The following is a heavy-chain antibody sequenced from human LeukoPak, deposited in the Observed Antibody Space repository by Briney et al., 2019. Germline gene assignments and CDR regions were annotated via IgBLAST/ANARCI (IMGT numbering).Heavy chain of an antibody. J-gene: IGHJ6*03. Sequence: SQTLSLTCTVSGGSISSGSYYWSWIRQPAGKGLEWIGYIYYSGSTNYNPSLKSRVTISVDTSKNQFSLKLSSVTAADTAVYYCARGGYSYGYYMDVWGKGTTVTVSS. D-gene: IGHD5-18*01. V-gene: IGHV4-61*10. CDR2: IYYSGST. CDR3: ARGGYSYGYYMDV. CDR1: GGSISSGSYY.